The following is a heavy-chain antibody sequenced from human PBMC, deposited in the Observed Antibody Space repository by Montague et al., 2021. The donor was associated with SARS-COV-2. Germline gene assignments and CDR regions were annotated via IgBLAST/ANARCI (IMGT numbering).Heavy chain of an antibody. CDR3: ARGRRRYNWRDETSYYYGMDV. CDR1: GGSLSGYY. J-gene: IGHJ6*02. CDR2: INHSGST. D-gene: IGHD1-20*01. Sequence: SETLSLTCAVYGGSLSGYYWSWIRQPPGKGLEWIGEINHSGSTNYNPSLKSRVTISLYTSKNQFPLKLSSVTAADTAVYYCARGRRRYNWRDETSYYYGMDVWGQGTTVTVSS. V-gene: IGHV4-34*01.